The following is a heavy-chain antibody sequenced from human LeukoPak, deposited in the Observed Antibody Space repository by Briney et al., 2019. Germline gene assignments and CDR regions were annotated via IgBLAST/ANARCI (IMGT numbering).Heavy chain of an antibody. J-gene: IGHJ4*02. CDR3: ARLNQLLHGAY. Sequence: SETLSLTCTVSGGSTSSDYWSWIRQSPGKGLEWVGYVYNSGDTGKNPSLKSRVTILLHTSKNQCSLKLTSVSAADTAVYYCARLNQLLHGAYWGQGTLVTVSS. CDR1: GGSTSSDY. CDR2: VYNSGDT. V-gene: IGHV4-59*08. D-gene: IGHD2-2*01.